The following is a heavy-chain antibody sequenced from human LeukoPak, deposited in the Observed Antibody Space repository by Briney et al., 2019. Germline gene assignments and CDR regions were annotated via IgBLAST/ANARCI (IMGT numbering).Heavy chain of an antibody. J-gene: IGHJ5*02. D-gene: IGHD6-13*01. CDR1: GFTFSSYA. V-gene: IGHV3-30-3*01. CDR3: ARFQLRIAAAGAPWFDP. Sequence: PGGSLRLSCAASGFTFSSYAMHWVRQAPGKGLEWVAVISYDGSNKYYADSVKGRFTISRDNSKNTLYLQMNSLRAEDTAVYYCARFQLRIAAAGAPWFDPWGQGTLVTVSS. CDR2: ISYDGSNK.